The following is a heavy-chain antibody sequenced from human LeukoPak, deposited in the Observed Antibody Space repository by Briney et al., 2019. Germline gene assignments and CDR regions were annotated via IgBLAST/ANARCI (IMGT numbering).Heavy chain of an antibody. CDR3: ARRTTGTHADAFDI. CDR2: INHSGST. J-gene: IGHJ3*02. Sequence: SETLSLTCAVYGGSFSGYYWSWIGQPPGKGLDWIGEINHSGSTNYNPSLKSRVTISVDTSKNQFSLKLSSVTAADTAVYYCARRTTGTHADAFDIWGQGTVVTVSS. D-gene: IGHD1-1*01. V-gene: IGHV4-34*01. CDR1: GGSFSGYY.